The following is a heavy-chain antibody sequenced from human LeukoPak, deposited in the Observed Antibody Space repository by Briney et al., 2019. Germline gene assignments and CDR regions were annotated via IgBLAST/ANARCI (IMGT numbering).Heavy chain of an antibody. CDR3: ARDRRGWQQLAPRKQMDFDY. V-gene: IGHV3-9*01. CDR1: GFTFDDYA. D-gene: IGHD6-13*01. J-gene: IGHJ4*02. CDR2: ISWNSASI. Sequence: GGSLRLSCAASGFTFDDYAMHWVRQAPGKGLEWVSGISWNSASIGYADSVKGRFTISRDNAKNSLYLLMNSLRSEDTAVYYCARDRRGWQQLAPRKQMDFDYWGQGTLVTVSS.